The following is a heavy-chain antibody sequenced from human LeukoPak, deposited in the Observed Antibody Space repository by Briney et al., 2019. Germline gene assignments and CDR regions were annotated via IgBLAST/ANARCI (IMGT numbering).Heavy chain of an antibody. V-gene: IGHV3-74*01. CDR3: AQGHLWFGELLEGY. Sequence: GGSLRLSCAASGFTFSSYWMHWVRQAPGKGLVWVSRINSDGSSTSYADSVKGRFTISRDNAKNTLYLQMDSLRAEDTAVYYCAQGHLWFGELLEGYWGQGTLVTVSS. J-gene: IGHJ4*02. D-gene: IGHD3-10*01. CDR2: INSDGSST. CDR1: GFTFSSYW.